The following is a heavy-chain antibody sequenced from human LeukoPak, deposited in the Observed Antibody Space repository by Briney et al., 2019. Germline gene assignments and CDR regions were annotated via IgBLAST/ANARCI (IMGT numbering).Heavy chain of an antibody. CDR1: AYTFSTYY. V-gene: IGHV1-46*01. CDR2: INPSDGST. J-gene: IGHJ6*03. Sequence: GASVTVSFKASAYTFSTYYLHWVRQAPGQGLEWMGMINPSDGSTSYAQKCQGRVTMTRDKSKSTVYMELRSLRTEDTAVYYCARVHARDYYYYYYMDVWGKGTTVTVSS. CDR3: ARVHARDYYYYYYMDV.